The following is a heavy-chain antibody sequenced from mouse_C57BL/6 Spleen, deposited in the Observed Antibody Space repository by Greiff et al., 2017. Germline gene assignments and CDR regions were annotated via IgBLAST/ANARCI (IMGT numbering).Heavy chain of an antibody. CDR2: ISPGGSYT. CDR3: ARDQGDGYYGYAMDY. Sequence: EVQVVESGGGLVKPGGSLKLSCAASGFTFSSYAMSWVRQTPEQRLEWVATISPGGSYTYYPANVKGRFTISRDNAKNNLYLQMSHLKSEDTAMYYCARDQGDGYYGYAMDYWGQGTSVTVSS. J-gene: IGHJ4*01. CDR1: GFTFSSYA. V-gene: IGHV5-4*01. D-gene: IGHD2-3*01.